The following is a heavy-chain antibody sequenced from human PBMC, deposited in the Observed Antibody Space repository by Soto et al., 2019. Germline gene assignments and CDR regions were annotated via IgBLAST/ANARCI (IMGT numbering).Heavy chain of an antibody. J-gene: IGHJ4*02. CDR2: FDPEDGET. V-gene: IGHV1-24*01. CDR3: ATKRLYYYDSSGYGPFDY. Sequence: GASVKVSCKVSGYTLTELSMHWVRQAPGKGLEWMGGFDPEDGETIYAQKFQGRVTMTEDTSTDTAYMELSSLRSEDTAVYYCATKRLYYYDSSGYGPFDYWGQGTLVTVSS. CDR1: GYTLTELS. D-gene: IGHD3-22*01.